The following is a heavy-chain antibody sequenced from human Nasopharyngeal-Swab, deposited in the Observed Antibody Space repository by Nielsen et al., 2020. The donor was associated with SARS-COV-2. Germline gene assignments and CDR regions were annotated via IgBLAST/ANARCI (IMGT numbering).Heavy chain of an antibody. CDR3: ASNPLYCSSTSCYHDAFDI. J-gene: IGHJ3*02. D-gene: IGHD2-2*01. V-gene: IGHV1-18*01. CDR1: GYTFTSYG. Sequence: ASVKVSCKASGYTFTSYGISWVRQAPGQGLEWMGWISAYNGNINYAQKLQGRVTMTTDTSTSTAYMELRSLRSDDTAVYYCASNPLYCSSTSCYHDAFDIWGQGTMVTVSS. CDR2: ISAYNGNI.